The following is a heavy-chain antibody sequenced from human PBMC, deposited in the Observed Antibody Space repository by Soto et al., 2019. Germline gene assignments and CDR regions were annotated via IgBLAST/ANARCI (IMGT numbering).Heavy chain of an antibody. V-gene: IGHV3-48*03. CDR3: ARDVLGGTDDAFDI. J-gene: IGHJ3*02. CDR2: ISSSGSTI. CDR1: GFTFSSYE. Sequence: VQLVESGGGLVQPGGSLRLSCAASGFTFSSYEMNWVRQAAGKGLEWVSYISSSGSTIYYTDSVKGRFTISRDNAKNSLYLQMNSLRAEDTAVYYCARDVLGGTDDAFDIWGQGTMVTVSS. D-gene: IGHD3-16*01.